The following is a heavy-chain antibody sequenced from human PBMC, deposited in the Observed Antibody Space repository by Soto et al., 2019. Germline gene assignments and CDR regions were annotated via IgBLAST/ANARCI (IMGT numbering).Heavy chain of an antibody. CDR3: AREGQMVATEGLGWFDP. CDR2: IWYDGSNK. CDR1: GFTFSSYG. Sequence: QVQLVESGGGVVQPGRSLRLSCAASGFTFSSYGMHWVRQAPGKGLEWVAVIWYDGSNKYYADSVKGRFTISRDNSKNTLYRQMNSLRAEDTAVYYCAREGQMVATEGLGWFDPWGQGTLVTVSS. D-gene: IGHD5-12*01. V-gene: IGHV3-33*01. J-gene: IGHJ5*02.